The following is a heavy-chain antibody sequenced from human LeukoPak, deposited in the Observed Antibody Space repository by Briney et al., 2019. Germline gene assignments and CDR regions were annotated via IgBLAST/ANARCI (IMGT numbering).Heavy chain of an antibody. J-gene: IGHJ6*02. CDR3: ARGLRVRKYSSGPYYYYGMDV. CDR1: GGSFSGYY. CDR2: INHSGST. Sequence: SETLSLTCAVYGGSFSGYYWSWIRQPPGKGLEWIGEINHSGSTNYNPSLKSRVTISVDTSKNQFSLKLSSVTASDTAVYYCARGLRVRKYSSGPYYYYGMDVWGQGPTVTVSS. V-gene: IGHV4-34*01. D-gene: IGHD6-19*01.